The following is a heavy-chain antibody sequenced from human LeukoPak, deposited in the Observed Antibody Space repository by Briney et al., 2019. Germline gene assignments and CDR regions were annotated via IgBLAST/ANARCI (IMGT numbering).Heavy chain of an antibody. CDR1: GGTFSNYA. V-gene: IGHV1-69*05. CDR3: VRRQALRGRHKAFDP. D-gene: IGHD6-25*01. CDR2: IIPMFGTA. Sequence: ASVKVSCKASGGTFSNYAISWVRQAPGQGLKWLGGIIPMFGTAKYAQKFQGRVTITTDESTTTAYMELISLRSKDTAVYYCVRRQALRGRHKAFDPWGQGTLVTVTS. J-gene: IGHJ5*02.